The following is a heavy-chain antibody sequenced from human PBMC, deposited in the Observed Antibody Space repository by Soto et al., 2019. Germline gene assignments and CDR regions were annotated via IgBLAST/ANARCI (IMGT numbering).Heavy chain of an antibody. CDR3: AQAEVTVVTPYYFDY. V-gene: IGHV3-30*18. Sequence: QVQLVESGGGVVQPGRSLRLSCAASGFTFSSYGMHWVRQAPGKGLEWVAVISYDGSNKYYADSVKGRFTNSRDNSNNTLYLQMNSLRAEDTAVYYCAQAEVTVVTPYYFDYWGQGTLVTVSS. J-gene: IGHJ4*02. CDR1: GFTFSSYG. CDR2: ISYDGSNK. D-gene: IGHD2-21*02.